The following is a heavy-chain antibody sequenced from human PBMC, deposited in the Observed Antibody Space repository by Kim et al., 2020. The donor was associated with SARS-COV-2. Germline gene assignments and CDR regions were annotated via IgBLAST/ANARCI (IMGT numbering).Heavy chain of an antibody. V-gene: IGHV3-30-3*01. Sequence: GGSLRLSCAASGFTFSGYAMHWVRQAPGKGLEWVAFISDDANKKYYADSMKGRFTISRDNSKTMLYLQMNSLRVEDAAVYYCVRDASLTYCRSSTCPIDYWGQGTLVTVSS. CDR1: GFTFSGYA. D-gene: IGHD2-2*01. CDR3: VRDASLTYCRSSTCPIDY. J-gene: IGHJ4*02. CDR2: ISDDANKK.